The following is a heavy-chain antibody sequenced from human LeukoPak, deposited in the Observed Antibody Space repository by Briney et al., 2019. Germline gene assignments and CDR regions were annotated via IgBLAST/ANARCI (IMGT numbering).Heavy chain of an antibody. CDR1: GYTFAIYY. Sequence: GASVKVSCKASGYTFAIYYIHWVRQAPGQGLEWMGIINPSGGSTSYTQKFQGRLTMTRDTSTSTVYMELSSLRSEDTAVYYCARAKGLFDHWGQGTLVTASS. CDR2: INPSGGST. CDR3: ARAKGLFDH. J-gene: IGHJ4*02. V-gene: IGHV1-46*01.